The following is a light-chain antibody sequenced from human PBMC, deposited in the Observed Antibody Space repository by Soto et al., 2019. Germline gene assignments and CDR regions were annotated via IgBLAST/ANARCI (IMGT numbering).Light chain of an antibody. J-gene: IGKJ1*01. CDR1: QGIRNE. CDR3: LQAYDYPRT. Sequence: AIQMTQSPSYLSASVGDRVTITCRASQGIRNELSWYQQRPGNAPTLLISAASRLQSGVPSRFSGRGSGTDFTLTISSLQPEDFATYYCLQAYDYPRTLGHGTKVDIK. V-gene: IGKV1-6*01. CDR2: AAS.